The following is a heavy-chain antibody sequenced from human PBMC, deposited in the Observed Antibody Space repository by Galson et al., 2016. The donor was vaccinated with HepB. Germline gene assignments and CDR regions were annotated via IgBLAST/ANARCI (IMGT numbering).Heavy chain of an antibody. CDR2: ISGSGTSV. CDR3: VGSGNWYDVLRWFDP. D-gene: IGHD1-1*01. CDR1: GFTFNEYY. V-gene: IGHV3-11*04. Sequence: SLRLSCAASGFTFNEYYMSWIRQAPGKGLEWLSYISGSGTSVMYADSVKGRFTISRDNAKNPLYLEMNSLTPEDTAVYYCVGSGNWYDVLRWFDPWGQGTLVTVSS. J-gene: IGHJ5*02.